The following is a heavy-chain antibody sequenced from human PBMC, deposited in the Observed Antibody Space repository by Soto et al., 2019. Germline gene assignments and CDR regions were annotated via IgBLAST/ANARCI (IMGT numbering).Heavy chain of an antibody. CDR3: AGGGGGYYYYGMDV. Sequence: TGGSLRLSCAASGFTFSGYAMHWVRQAPGKGLEWVAAISYDGSNKYYADSVKGRFIISRDNSKNTLYLQMNSLRPEDTAVYYCAGGGGGYYYYGMDVWGQGTTVTVAS. D-gene: IGHD2-15*01. J-gene: IGHJ6*02. CDR2: ISYDGSNK. V-gene: IGHV3-30-3*01. CDR1: GFTFSGYA.